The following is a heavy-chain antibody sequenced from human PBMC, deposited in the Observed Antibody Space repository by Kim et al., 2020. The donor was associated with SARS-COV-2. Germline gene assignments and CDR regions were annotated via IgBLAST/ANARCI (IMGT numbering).Heavy chain of an antibody. D-gene: IGHD1-7*01. CDR2: ISSSSSYT. CDR3: ARDTETGTTWFDY. Sequence: GGSLRLSCAASGFTFSDYYMSWIRQAPGKGLEWVSYISSSSSYTNYADSVKGRFTISRDNAKNSLYLQKNSLRAEDTAVYYCARDTETGTTWFDYWGQGTLVTVSS. CDR1: GFTFSDYY. J-gene: IGHJ4*02. V-gene: IGHV3-11*05.